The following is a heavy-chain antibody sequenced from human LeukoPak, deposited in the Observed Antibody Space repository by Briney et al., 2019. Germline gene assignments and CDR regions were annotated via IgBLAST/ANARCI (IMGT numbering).Heavy chain of an antibody. Sequence: GGSLRLSCAASGFTFSSYGMHWVRQAPGKGLEWVAFIRYDGSNKYYADSVKGRFTISRDNSKNTLYLQMNSLRAEDTAVYYCAKAGGHCSSTSCYGAFDIWGQGTMVTVSS. CDR2: IRYDGSNK. CDR1: GFTFSSYG. J-gene: IGHJ3*02. CDR3: AKAGGHCSSTSCYGAFDI. D-gene: IGHD2-2*01. V-gene: IGHV3-30*02.